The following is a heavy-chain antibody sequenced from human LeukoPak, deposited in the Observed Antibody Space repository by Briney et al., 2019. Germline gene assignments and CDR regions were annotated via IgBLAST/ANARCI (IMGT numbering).Heavy chain of an antibody. J-gene: IGHJ6*03. CDR2: IKQDGGEK. V-gene: IGHV3-7*01. CDR1: GFMFSNHW. CDR3: ARARDRGDGYNFYYYYYMDV. D-gene: IGHD5-24*01. Sequence: GGSLRLSCAASGFMFSNHWMSWVRQAPGKGLEWVANIKQDGGEKYYVDSVKGRFTISRDNAKNSLYLQVSSLRAEDTAVYYCARARDRGDGYNFYYYYYMDVWGKGTTVTVSS.